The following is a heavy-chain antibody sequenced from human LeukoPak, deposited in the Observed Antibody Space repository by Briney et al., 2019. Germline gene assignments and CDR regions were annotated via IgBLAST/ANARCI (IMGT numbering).Heavy chain of an antibody. J-gene: IGHJ4*02. D-gene: IGHD5-24*01. CDR2: INPNSGGT. Sequence: GASVKVSCKASGYTFTGYYMHWVRQAPGQGLGWIGRINPNSGGTNYAQKFQGRVTMTRDTSISTAYMELSRLRSDDTAVYYCAEVGMATINYWGQGTLVTVSS. V-gene: IGHV1-2*06. CDR3: AEVGMATINY. CDR1: GYTFTGYY.